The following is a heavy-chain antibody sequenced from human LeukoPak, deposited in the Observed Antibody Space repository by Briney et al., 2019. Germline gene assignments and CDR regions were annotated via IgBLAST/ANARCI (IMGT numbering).Heavy chain of an antibody. CDR3: ARESSSGWVT. D-gene: IGHD6-19*01. Sequence: GGSLRLSCAASGFTFSSYSMNWVRQAPGKGLEWVSSISSSRSDIYYADSVKGRFTISRDNAKNSLYLQMNSLRAEDTAVYYCARESSSGWVTWGQGTLVTVSS. CDR1: GFTFSSYS. V-gene: IGHV3-21*01. J-gene: IGHJ5*02. CDR2: ISSSRSDI.